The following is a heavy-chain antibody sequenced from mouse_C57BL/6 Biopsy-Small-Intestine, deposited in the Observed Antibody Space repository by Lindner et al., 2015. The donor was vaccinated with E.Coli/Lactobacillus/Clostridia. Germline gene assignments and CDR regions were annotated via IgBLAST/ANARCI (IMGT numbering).Heavy chain of an antibody. CDR1: GYTFTDHY. CDR3: VRGFAY. CDR2: IYPNNGGT. V-gene: IGHV1-34*02. Sequence: VQLQESGPELVKPGDSVKMSCKASGYTFTDHYMDWVKQSHGKSPEWIGYIYPNNGGTSYNQKFKGKATLTVDKSSSTAYMELHSLTSEDSAVYYCVRGFAYWGQGTLVTVSA. J-gene: IGHJ3*01.